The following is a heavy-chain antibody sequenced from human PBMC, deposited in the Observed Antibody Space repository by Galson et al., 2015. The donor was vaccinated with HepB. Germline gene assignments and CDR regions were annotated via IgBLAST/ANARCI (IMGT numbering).Heavy chain of an antibody. CDR3: AKDISYQWLVLTAYYYYGMDV. CDR2: ISYDGSNK. Sequence: SLRLSCAASGFTFSSYGMHWVRQAPGKGLEWVAVISYDGSNKYDADSVKGRFTISRDNSKNTLYLQMNSLRAEDTAVYYCAKDISYQWLVLTAYYYYGMDVWGQGTTVTVSS. D-gene: IGHD6-19*01. J-gene: IGHJ6*02. V-gene: IGHV3-30*18. CDR1: GFTFSSYG.